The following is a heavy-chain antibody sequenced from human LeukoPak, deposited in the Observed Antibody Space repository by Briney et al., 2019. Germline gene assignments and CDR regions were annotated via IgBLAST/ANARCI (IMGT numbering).Heavy chain of an antibody. Sequence: SETLSLTCTASGGSISSYYWSWIRQPPGKGLEWIGYIYYSGSTNYNPSLKSRVTISVDTSKNQFSLKLSSVTAADTAVYYCARHGDYYGSGSRDYWGQGTLVTVSS. D-gene: IGHD3-10*01. CDR2: IYYSGST. V-gene: IGHV4-59*08. CDR1: GGSISSYY. J-gene: IGHJ4*02. CDR3: ARHGDYYGSGSRDY.